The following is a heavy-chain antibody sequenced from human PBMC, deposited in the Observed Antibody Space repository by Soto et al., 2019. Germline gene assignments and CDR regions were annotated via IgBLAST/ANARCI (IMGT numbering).Heavy chain of an antibody. CDR2: ISSSSSTI. Sequence: GGSLRLSCAASGFTFSSYSMNWVRQAPGKGLEWVSYISSSSSTIYYADSVKGRFTISRDNAKNSLYLQMNSLRDEDTAVYYCARDIRKQQLVLSYYYYGMDVWGQGTTVTVSS. D-gene: IGHD6-13*01. CDR1: GFTFSSYS. CDR3: ARDIRKQQLVLSYYYYGMDV. V-gene: IGHV3-48*02. J-gene: IGHJ6*02.